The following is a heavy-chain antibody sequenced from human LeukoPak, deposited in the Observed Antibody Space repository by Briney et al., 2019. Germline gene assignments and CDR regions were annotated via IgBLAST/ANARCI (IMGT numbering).Heavy chain of an antibody. D-gene: IGHD3-22*01. CDR3: AKDFSVYYHDSRVLDY. CDR2: ITTGNGNT. V-gene: IGHV1-3*03. J-gene: IGHJ4*02. CDR1: GYTFSNYD. Sequence: ASVKVSCTASGYTFSNYDISWVRQAPGQRLGWMGWITTGNGNTKYSQEFQGRVTITRDTSATTAYMEMSSLRAEDTAVYYCAKDFSVYYHDSRVLDYWGQGTLVTVSS.